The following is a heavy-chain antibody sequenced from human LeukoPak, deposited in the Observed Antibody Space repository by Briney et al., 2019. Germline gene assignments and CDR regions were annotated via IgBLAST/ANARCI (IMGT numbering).Heavy chain of an antibody. V-gene: IGHV1-69*13. J-gene: IGHJ3*02. CDR2: IIPIFGTA. CDR3: ARSERITMIVSVRFVAFDI. D-gene: IGHD3-22*01. CDR1: GGTFSSYA. Sequence: SVTVSCTASGGTFSSYAISWVRQAPGQGLEWMGGIIPIFGTANYAQKFQGRVTITADESTSTAYMELRSLRSDDTAVYYCARSERITMIVSVRFVAFDIWGQGTMVTVSS.